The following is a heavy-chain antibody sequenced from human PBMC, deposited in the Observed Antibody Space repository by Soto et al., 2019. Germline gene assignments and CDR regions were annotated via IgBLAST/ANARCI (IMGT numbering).Heavy chain of an antibody. D-gene: IGHD6-19*01. V-gene: IGHV3-21*01. CDR2: ITSTSSFI. J-gene: IGHJ4*02. CDR1: GFTFSSHG. Sequence: EVQLVESGGGLVKPGGSLRLSCAASGFTFSSHGMNWVRQAPGKGLEWVSCITSTSSFIYYADSVKGRFTISRDNAKNSLTLEMDSLRAEETAVYYWARGAVVGMGQELDFLGQGILVTVSS. CDR3: ARGAVVGMGQELDF.